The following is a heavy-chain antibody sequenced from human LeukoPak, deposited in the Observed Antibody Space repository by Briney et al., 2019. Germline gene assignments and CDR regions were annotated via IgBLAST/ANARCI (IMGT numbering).Heavy chain of an antibody. V-gene: IGHV4-59*08. CDR2: IYYSGST. CDR1: GGSISSYY. J-gene: IGHJ5*02. Sequence: SETLSLTCTVSGGSISSYYWSWIRQPPGKGLEWIGYIYYSGSTNYNPSLKSRVTISVDTSKNQFSLKLSSVTAADTAVYYCARHRGSGWYNWFDPWGQGTLVTVSS. CDR3: ARHRGSGWYNWFDP. D-gene: IGHD6-19*01.